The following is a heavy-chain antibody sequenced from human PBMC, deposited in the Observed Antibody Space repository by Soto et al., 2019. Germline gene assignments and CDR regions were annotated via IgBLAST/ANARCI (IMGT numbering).Heavy chain of an antibody. CDR3: ARDEGGLHTGYYYYYGMDV. J-gene: IGHJ6*02. Sequence: ASVKVSCKASGGTFSSYAISWVRQAPGQGLEWMGGIIPIFGTANYAQKFQGRVTITADESTSTAYMELSSLRSEDTAVYYCARDEGGLHTGYYYYYGMDVWGQGTKVTVYS. D-gene: IGHD2-15*01. CDR2: IIPIFGTA. CDR1: GGTFSSYA. V-gene: IGHV1-69*13.